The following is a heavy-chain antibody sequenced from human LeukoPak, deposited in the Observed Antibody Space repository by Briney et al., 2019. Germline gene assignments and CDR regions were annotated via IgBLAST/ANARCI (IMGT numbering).Heavy chain of an antibody. D-gene: IGHD2-15*01. Sequence: PSETLSLTCAVYGGSFSGYYWSWVRQPPGKGLEWIGYIYYSGSTNYNPSLKSRVTISVDTSKNQFSLKLSSVTAADTAVYYCARLDGVVAAKHYYGMDVWGQGTTVTVSS. CDR3: ARLDGVVAAKHYYGMDV. CDR2: IYYSGST. CDR1: GGSFSGYY. J-gene: IGHJ6*02. V-gene: IGHV4-59*08.